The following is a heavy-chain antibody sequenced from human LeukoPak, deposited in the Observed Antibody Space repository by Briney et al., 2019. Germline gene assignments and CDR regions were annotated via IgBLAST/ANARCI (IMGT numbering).Heavy chain of an antibody. CDR3: ARRYCSSTSCLIDY. CDR2: ISSSGTNI. V-gene: IGHV3-48*04. CDR1: GFTFNSYN. D-gene: IGHD2-2*01. Sequence: GGSLRLSCAASGFTFNSYNMNWVRQAPGKGLEWVSYISSSGTNIYYADSVKGRFTISRDNAKNSLYLQMNSLRAEDTAVYYCARRYCSSTSCLIDYWGQGTLVTVSS. J-gene: IGHJ4*02.